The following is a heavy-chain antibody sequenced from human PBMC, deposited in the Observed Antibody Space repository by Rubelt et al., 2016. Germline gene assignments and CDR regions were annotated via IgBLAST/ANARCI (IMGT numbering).Heavy chain of an antibody. CDR2: VYWDDDK. D-gene: IGHD2-15*01. Sequence: QISLKESGPTLVEPTQTLTLTCTVSGFSVTTDGVGVGWIRQPPGQALEWLAIVYWDDDKRHSPSLKSRLVITMATSKNQVVLTMANMDPVDTATYYCAHSGYCSGGRCYSGWFDPWGQGTLVTVSS. CDR1: GFSVTTDGVG. CDR3: AHSGYCSGGRCYSGWFDP. V-gene: IGHV2-5*02. J-gene: IGHJ5*02.